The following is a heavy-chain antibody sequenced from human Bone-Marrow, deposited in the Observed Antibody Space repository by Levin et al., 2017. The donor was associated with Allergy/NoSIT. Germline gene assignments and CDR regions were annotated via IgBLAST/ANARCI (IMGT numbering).Heavy chain of an antibody. Sequence: RGESLKISCKGSGYNFTHYWIGWVRQMPGKGLEWMGIIYPGDSDTSYSPSFQGRITISADKSSGTAYLQWSSLKASDTAMYYCARVAVRPDFLDFWGQGTLVTVSS. V-gene: IGHV5-51*01. CDR3: ARVAVRPDFLDF. D-gene: IGHD6-6*01. CDR2: IYPGDSDT. CDR1: GYNFTHYW. J-gene: IGHJ4*02.